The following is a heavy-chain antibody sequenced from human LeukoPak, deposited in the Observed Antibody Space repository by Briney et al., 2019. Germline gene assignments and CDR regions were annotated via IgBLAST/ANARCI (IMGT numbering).Heavy chain of an antibody. Sequence: GGSLRLSCAASGFTFSDYYMSWIRQAPGKGLEWVSYISSSGSTIYYADSVKGRFTISRDNAKNSLYLQMNSLRAEDTAVYYCARDRRAPSGITRTYALDYWGQGTLVTVSS. J-gene: IGHJ4*02. V-gene: IGHV3-11*01. CDR2: ISSSGSTI. CDR3: ARDRRAPSGITRTYALDY. D-gene: IGHD1-20*01. CDR1: GFTFSDYY.